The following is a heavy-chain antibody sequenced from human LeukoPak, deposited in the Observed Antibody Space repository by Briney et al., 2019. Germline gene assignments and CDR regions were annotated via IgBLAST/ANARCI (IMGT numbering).Heavy chain of an antibody. J-gene: IGHJ5*02. V-gene: IGHV3-23*01. D-gene: IGHD6-25*01. CDR3: AKEVKAATNWFDP. CDR2: ISFSGTNT. Sequence: GGSLRLSCAASGFTFSSYAMSWVRQAPGKGLEWVSAISFSGTNTYYADSVKGRFTISRDNLKNTLYLQMNSLGAEDTAVYFCAKEVKAATNWFDPWGQGTPVTVSS. CDR1: GFTFSSYA.